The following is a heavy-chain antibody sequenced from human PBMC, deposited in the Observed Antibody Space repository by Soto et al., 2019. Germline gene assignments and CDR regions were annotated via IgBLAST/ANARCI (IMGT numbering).Heavy chain of an antibody. CDR2: INAGYGNT. V-gene: IGHV1-3*01. CDR3: ARDGGRHSAESFHH. J-gene: IGHJ1*01. CDR1: GYTFSDFA. D-gene: IGHD2-15*01. Sequence: ASVKVSCKASGYTFSDFAIHWVRQAPGQSLEWMGWINAGYGNTKSSQKFQDRVTITRDTSASTAYMELFSLTSEDTAMYYCARDGGRHSAESFHHWGQGTLVTVSS.